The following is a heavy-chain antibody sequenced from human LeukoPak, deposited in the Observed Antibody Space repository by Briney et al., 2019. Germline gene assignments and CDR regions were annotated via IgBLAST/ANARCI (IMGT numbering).Heavy chain of an antibody. V-gene: IGHV3-30*02. CDR2: IRYDGSNK. Sequence: GGSLRLSCAASGFTFSSYGMHWVRQAPGKGLEWVAFIRYDGSNKYYADSVKGRFTISRDNSKSTLYLQMNSLRAEDTAVYYCAKDPRWRFLDLRGGGLDYWGQGTLVTVSS. CDR1: GFTFSSYG. J-gene: IGHJ4*02. CDR3: AKDPRWRFLDLRGGGLDY. D-gene: IGHD3-3*01.